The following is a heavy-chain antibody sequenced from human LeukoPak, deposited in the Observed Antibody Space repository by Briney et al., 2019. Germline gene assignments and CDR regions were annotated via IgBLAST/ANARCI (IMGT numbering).Heavy chain of an antibody. Sequence: GGTLRLSCAASGFTFSNYGMSWVRQAPGKGLEWVSAISGSGGSTYYADSVKGRFTISRDNSKNTLYLQMNSLRAEDTAVYYCAKVTYGSGTYGAFDSWGQGTLVTVSS. V-gene: IGHV3-23*01. J-gene: IGHJ4*02. CDR2: ISGSGGST. D-gene: IGHD3-10*01. CDR1: GFTFSNYG. CDR3: AKVTYGSGTYGAFDS.